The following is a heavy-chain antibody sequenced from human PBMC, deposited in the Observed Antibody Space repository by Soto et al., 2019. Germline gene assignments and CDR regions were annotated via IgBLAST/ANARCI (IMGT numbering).Heavy chain of an antibody. V-gene: IGHV4-61*08. D-gene: IGHD3-3*01. J-gene: IGHJ6*02. CDR1: GFSINSGGYY. CDR2: IYYSGST. CDR3: ARDRGEAETYYDFWSGYNTYGMDV. Sequence: SETLSLTCPFSGFSINSGGYYWNWIRQHPGKGLEWIGYIYYSGSTYYNPFLKSRVTISVDTSKNQFSLKLSSVTAADTAVYYCARDRGEAETYYDFWSGYNTYGMDVWGQGTTVTVSS.